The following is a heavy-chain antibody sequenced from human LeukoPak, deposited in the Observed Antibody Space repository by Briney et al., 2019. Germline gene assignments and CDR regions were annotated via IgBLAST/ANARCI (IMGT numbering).Heavy chain of an antibody. V-gene: IGHV3-48*01. D-gene: IGHD5-24*01. CDR2: ISSSSGAI. CDR3: ARDLNYAFDI. CDR1: GFTFNTYS. J-gene: IGHJ3*02. Sequence: GGSLRLSCAASGFTFNTYSMNWVRQAPGMGLEWVSYISSSSGAIYYADSVKGRFTISGDNAKNSLYLQMNSLRAEDTAVYYCARDLNYAFDIWGQGTRVTLSS.